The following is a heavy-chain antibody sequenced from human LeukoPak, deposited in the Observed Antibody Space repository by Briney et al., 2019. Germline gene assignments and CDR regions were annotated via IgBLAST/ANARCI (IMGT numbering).Heavy chain of an antibody. CDR2: IIPILGIA. V-gene: IGHV1-69*04. CDR3: ASPLSGSNAASDI. D-gene: IGHD1-26*01. CDR1: GGTFSSYA. Sequence: SVKVSCKASGGTFSSYAISWVRQAPGQGLEWMGRIIPILGIANYAQKFQGRVTITADKSTSTAYMELSSLRSEDTAVYYCASPLSGSNAASDIWGQGTMVTVSS. J-gene: IGHJ3*02.